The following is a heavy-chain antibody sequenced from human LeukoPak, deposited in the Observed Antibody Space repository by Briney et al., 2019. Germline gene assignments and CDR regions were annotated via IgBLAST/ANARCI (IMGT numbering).Heavy chain of an antibody. Sequence: SVTVSCKASGGPFSSFSISWVRQAPGQGLEWMGRVIPILDITTYAPKFQGRDTITADKSTSTAYMELSSLRSEDTAVYYCARVGGTVVDSRGNFDYWGQGTLVTVSS. D-gene: IGHD4-23*01. J-gene: IGHJ4*02. V-gene: IGHV1-69*04. CDR1: GGPFSSFS. CDR3: ARVGGTVVDSRGNFDY. CDR2: VIPILDIT.